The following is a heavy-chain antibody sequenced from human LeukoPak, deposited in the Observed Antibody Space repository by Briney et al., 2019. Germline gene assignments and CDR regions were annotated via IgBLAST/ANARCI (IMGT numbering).Heavy chain of an antibody. V-gene: IGHV3-9*01. Sequence: GRSLRLSCAASGFTFDDYAMHWVRQAPGKGLEWVSGISWNSGSIGYADSVKGRFTISRDNAKNSLYLQMNSLRAEDTALYYRAKDKGSDGSSYGMDVWGQGTTVTVSS. CDR2: ISWNSGSI. D-gene: IGHD2-15*01. CDR3: AKDKGSDGSSYGMDV. CDR1: GFTFDDYA. J-gene: IGHJ6*02.